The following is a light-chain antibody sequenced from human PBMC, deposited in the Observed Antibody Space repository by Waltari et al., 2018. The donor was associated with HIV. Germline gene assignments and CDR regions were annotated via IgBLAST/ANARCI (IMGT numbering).Light chain of an antibody. Sequence: QSVLTQSPSASGTPGQRVTIFCSRTSSNIETNTLNWYQHIPGTAPKLLIYRDNQRPSGVPVRLSASKSGTSGSLAISGLQSGDEAAYYCAAWYDRLHGWVFGGGTNSTVL. CDR1: SSNIETNT. J-gene: IGLJ3*02. CDR2: RDN. CDR3: AAWYDRLHGWV. V-gene: IGLV1-44*01.